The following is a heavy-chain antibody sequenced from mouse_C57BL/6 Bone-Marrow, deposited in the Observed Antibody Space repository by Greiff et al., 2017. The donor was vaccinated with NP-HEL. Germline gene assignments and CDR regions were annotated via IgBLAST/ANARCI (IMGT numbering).Heavy chain of an antibody. V-gene: IGHV14-1*01. CDR2: IDPEDGDT. CDR3: TIITTVVATPFDY. J-gene: IGHJ2*01. D-gene: IGHD1-1*01. Sequence: EVQVVESGAELVRPGASVKLSCTASGFNIKDYYMHWVKQRPEQGLEWIGRIDPEDGDTEYAPKFQGKATMTADTSSNTAYLQLSSLTSEDTAVYYCTIITTVVATPFDYWGQGTTLTVSS. CDR1: GFNIKDYY.